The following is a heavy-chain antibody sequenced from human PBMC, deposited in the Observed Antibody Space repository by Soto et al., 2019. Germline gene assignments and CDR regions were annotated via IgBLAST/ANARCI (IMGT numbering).Heavy chain of an antibody. CDR2: INAGNGNT. Sequence: ASVTVSCKASGYTFTSYAMHWVRQAPGQRLEWMGWINAGNGNTKYSQKFQGRVTITRDTSASTAYMELNTLRAEDTAVYYCARGPLYYNGPVSYYEAYWGQGTLVTVSS. CDR1: GYTFTSYA. D-gene: IGHD3-10*01. V-gene: IGHV1-3*01. CDR3: ARGPLYYNGPVSYYEAY. J-gene: IGHJ4*02.